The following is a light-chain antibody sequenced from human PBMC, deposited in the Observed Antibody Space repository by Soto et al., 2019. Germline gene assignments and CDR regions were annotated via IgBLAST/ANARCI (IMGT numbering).Light chain of an antibody. CDR3: SSFTSRFTFV. V-gene: IGLV2-14*01. J-gene: IGLJ1*01. Sequence: QSALPQPASVSGSPGQSIAISCTGTRSDVGAYNYVSWYQQHPGKAPELMISEVTNRPSGVSDRFSGSKSGNTASLTISGLQAEDEDDYYCSSFTSRFTFVFGTGTKVTVL. CDR2: EVT. CDR1: RSDVGAYNY.